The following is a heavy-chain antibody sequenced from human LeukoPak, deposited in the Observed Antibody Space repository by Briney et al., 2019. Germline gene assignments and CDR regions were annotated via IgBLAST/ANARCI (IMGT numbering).Heavy chain of an antibody. V-gene: IGHV3-7*03. D-gene: IGHD7-27*01. Sequence: GGSLRLSCAASGFTFSSYWMSWVRQAPGKGLEWVANIKQDGSEKYYVDSVKGRFTISRDNAKSSLYLQMNSLRAEDTAVYYCARATLGREHHFDYWGQGTLVTVSS. CDR1: GFTFSSYW. CDR2: IKQDGSEK. J-gene: IGHJ4*02. CDR3: ARATLGREHHFDY.